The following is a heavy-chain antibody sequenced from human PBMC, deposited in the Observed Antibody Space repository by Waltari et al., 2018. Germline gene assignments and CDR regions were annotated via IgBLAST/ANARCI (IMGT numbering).Heavy chain of an antibody. CDR2: INHSGST. D-gene: IGHD3-22*01. V-gene: IGHV4-34*01. J-gene: IGHJ5*02. CDR1: GGSFSGYY. Sequence: QVQLQQWGAGLLKPSETLSLTCAVYGGSFSGYYWSWIRQPPGKGLGWIGEINHSGSTYSNPSLKSRVTISVDTPKNQFSLKLSSLTAADTAVYYCARGGYDSSGYYYLDWFDPWGQGTLVTVSS. CDR3: ARGGYDSSGYYYLDWFDP.